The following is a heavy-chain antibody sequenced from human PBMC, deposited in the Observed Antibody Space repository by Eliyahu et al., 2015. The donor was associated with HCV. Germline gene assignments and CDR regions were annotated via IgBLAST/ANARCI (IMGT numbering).Heavy chain of an antibody. V-gene: IGHV1-18*01. CDR3: ARDLPHYDNTGYPDF. Sequence: QVQLVQSGSEVKXPGASVSVSCKAXGYSFTTFGIIWVRQAPGQRXEWMGWXSGYTGNTNYAQSLQGRVTMTTDTSTSTAHMELRNLRSDDTAVYYCARDLPHYDNTGYPDFWGRGTLVTVSS. D-gene: IGHD3-22*01. J-gene: IGHJ4*02. CDR1: GYSFTTFG. CDR2: XSGYTGNT.